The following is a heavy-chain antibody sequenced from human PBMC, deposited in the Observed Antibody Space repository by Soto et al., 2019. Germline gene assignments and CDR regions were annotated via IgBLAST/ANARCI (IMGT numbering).Heavy chain of an antibody. D-gene: IGHD3-9*01. CDR2: IYWNDDK. CDR3: APSTGYYSYFFDS. Sequence: GLDLEWLAFIYWNDDKRYSPSLKSRLTITKDTSKNQVVLAMTNMDPVDTATYYCAPSTGYYSYFFDSWGQGTLVTVSS. J-gene: IGHJ4*02. V-gene: IGHV2-5*01.